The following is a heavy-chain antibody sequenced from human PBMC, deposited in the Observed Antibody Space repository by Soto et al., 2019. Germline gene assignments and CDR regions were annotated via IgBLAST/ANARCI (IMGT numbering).Heavy chain of an antibody. CDR1: GFTFSSYG. CDR3: ARVLRASYYMDV. D-gene: IGHD3-10*01. V-gene: IGHV3-33*01. CDR2: IWYDGSNK. J-gene: IGHJ6*03. Sequence: QVQLVESGGGVVQPGRSLRLSCAASGFTFSSYGMHWVRQAPGKGLEWVAVIWYDGSNKYYADSVKGRFNISRDNSENTLYLQMNSLRAEDTAVYYCARVLRASYYMDVWGKGTTVTVSS.